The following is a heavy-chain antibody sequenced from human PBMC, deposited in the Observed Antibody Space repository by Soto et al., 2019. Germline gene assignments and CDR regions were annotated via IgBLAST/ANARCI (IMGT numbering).Heavy chain of an antibody. Sequence: SETLSLTCTVSGGSVSSVSYYWSWIRQPPGKGLEWIGYIYYSGSTNYNPPLKSRVTMSVDTSKNQFSLKLSSVTAADTAVYYCARPCSTVTCHGLDPWGQGTMVTVST. D-gene: IGHD2-2*01. CDR3: ARPCSTVTCHGLDP. J-gene: IGHJ5*02. CDR1: GGSVSSVSYY. CDR2: IYYSGST. V-gene: IGHV4-61*01.